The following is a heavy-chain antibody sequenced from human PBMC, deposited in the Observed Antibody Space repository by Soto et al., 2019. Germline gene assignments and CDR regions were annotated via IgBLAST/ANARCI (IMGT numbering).Heavy chain of an antibody. V-gene: IGHV4-34*01. J-gene: IGHJ5*02. D-gene: IGHD2-2*01. Sequence: QVPLQQWGAGLLKPSETLSLTCAVYGGSFSGYYWSWIRQPPGKGLEWIGENNHSGSTNYNPSLKSRVTISVDTSKNQFSLKLSSVTAADTAVYYWARATIVLPAAVRGPNWFDPWGQGTLVTVSS. CDR2: NNHSGST. CDR3: ARATIVLPAAVRGPNWFDP. CDR1: GGSFSGYY.